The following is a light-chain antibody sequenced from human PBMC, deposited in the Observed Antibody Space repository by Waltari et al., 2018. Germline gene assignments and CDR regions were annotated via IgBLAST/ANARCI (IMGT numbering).Light chain of an antibody. V-gene: IGLV2-11*01. CDR1: SSDVGGYNY. Sequence: QSALTQPRSVSGSPGQSVTISCTGTSSDVGGYNYVSWYQQHPGKAPKLMIYDVSKRPSVFPNLFSGSKSGNPASLTISVLQAEDEADYSCCSYAGSYISYVFGTGTKVTVL. J-gene: IGLJ1*01. CDR2: DVS. CDR3: CSYAGSYISYV.